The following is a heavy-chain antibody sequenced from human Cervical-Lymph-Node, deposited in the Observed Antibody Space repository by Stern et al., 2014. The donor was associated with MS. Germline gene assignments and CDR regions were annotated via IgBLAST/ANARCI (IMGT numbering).Heavy chain of an antibody. J-gene: IGHJ4*02. D-gene: IGHD2-2*02. Sequence: MQLVQSGAEVKKPGQSLKISCKGSGYSFTNSWIGWVRQMPGKGLDLMGIISPVDSETRYSPSFQGQVTISVDKATTTAYVQWTSLEASDTAMYYCARQGCATTSCHTIDSWGQGTLITVSS. CDR3: ARQGCATTSCHTIDS. CDR2: ISPVDSET. CDR1: GYSFTNSW. V-gene: IGHV5-51*01.